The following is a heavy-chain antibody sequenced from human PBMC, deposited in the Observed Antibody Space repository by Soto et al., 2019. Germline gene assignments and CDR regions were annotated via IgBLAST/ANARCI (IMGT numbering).Heavy chain of an antibody. CDR3: AREYLHYGSGSYRWFDP. CDR1: GGTFSSYA. CDR2: IIPIFGTA. V-gene: IGHV1-69*01. Sequence: QVQLVQSGAEVKKPGSSVKVSCKASGGTFSSYAISWVRQAPGQGLEWMGGIIPIFGTANYAQKFRGRVTITADESTSTAYMELSSLRSEDTAVYYCAREYLHYGSGSYRWFDPWGQGTLVTVSS. J-gene: IGHJ5*02. D-gene: IGHD3-10*01.